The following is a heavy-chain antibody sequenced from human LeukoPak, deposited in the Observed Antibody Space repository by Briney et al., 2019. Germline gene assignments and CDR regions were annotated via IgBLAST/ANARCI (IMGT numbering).Heavy chain of an antibody. CDR2: IYYSGST. CDR1: GGSISSYY. Sequence: SETLSLTCTVSGGSISSYYWSWIRQPPGKELEWIGYIYYSGSTNYNPSLKSRVTISVDTSKNQFSLKLSSVTAADTAVYFCASLGYCSGGNCDWYFQHWGQGTLVTVSS. J-gene: IGHJ1*01. D-gene: IGHD2-15*01. V-gene: IGHV4-59*01. CDR3: ASLGYCSGGNCDWYFQH.